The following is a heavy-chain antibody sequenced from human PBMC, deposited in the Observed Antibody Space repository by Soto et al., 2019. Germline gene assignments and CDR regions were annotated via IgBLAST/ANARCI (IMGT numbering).Heavy chain of an antibody. CDR1: GCSISSYY. CDR2: IYYSGST. J-gene: IGHJ3*02. Sequence: SETLSLTCTVSGCSISSYYWSWIRQPPGKGLEWIGYIYYSGSTNYNPSLKSRVTISVDTSKNQFSLKLSSVTAADTAVYYCARGVGYGDYGEDIWGHGTMVTVSS. CDR3: ARGVGYGDYGEDI. D-gene: IGHD4-17*01. V-gene: IGHV4-59*01.